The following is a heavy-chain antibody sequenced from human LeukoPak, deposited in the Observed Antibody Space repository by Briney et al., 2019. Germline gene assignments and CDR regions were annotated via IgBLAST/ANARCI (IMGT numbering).Heavy chain of an antibody. CDR1: GGSISNYY. J-gene: IGHJ4*02. V-gene: IGHV4-59*08. CDR2: ISDSEST. Sequence: SETLSLTCTVSGGSISNYYWSWLRQPPGKGLECFGYISDSESTNFNPSLKSRATMSVDTSKKQFSLKLSSVTAADTAVYYCARQIAVAGKAGFGYWGQGTLVTVSS. CDR3: ARQIAVAGKAGFGY. D-gene: IGHD6-19*01.